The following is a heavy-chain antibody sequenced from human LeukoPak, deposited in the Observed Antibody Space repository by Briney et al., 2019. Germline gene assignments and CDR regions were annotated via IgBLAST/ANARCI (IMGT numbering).Heavy chain of an antibody. D-gene: IGHD2-8*01. Sequence: GRSLRLSCAASGFTFSSYGMHWVRQAPGKGLEWVAVISYDGSNKYYADSVKGRLTISRDNSKNTLYLQMNSLRAEDTAVYYCAGHGGMVYASIDYWGQGTLVTVSS. CDR2: ISYDGSNK. J-gene: IGHJ4*02. CDR1: GFTFSSYG. CDR3: AGHGGMVYASIDY. V-gene: IGHV3-30*03.